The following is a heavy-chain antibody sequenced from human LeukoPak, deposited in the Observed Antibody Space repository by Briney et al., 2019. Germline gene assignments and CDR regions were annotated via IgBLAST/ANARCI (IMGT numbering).Heavy chain of an antibody. V-gene: IGHV4-39*01. D-gene: IGHD4-17*01. J-gene: IGHJ5*02. Sequence: PSETLSLTCTASGVSISSSSHWWGWIRQPPGRGLEWIGTIYYTGSTYYNPSLKSRVTISADTSRNQFSLKLSSVTAADTAVYYCARRDYGVPFDPWGPGTLVTVSS. CDR3: ARRDYGVPFDP. CDR2: IYYTGST. CDR1: GVSISSSSHW.